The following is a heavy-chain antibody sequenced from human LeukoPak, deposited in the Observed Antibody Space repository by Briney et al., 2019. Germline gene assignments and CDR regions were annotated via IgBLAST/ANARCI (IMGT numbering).Heavy chain of an antibody. CDR1: GNTFNGHY. V-gene: IGHV1-2*02. J-gene: IGHJ4*02. CDR2: INPDSCGT. CDR3: ARGLTGGNY. D-gene: IGHD3-9*01. Sequence: ASVKVPCKASGNTFNGHYIQRVRQAPGQGLEWIGWINPDSCGTNYAQKFQGRVTMNRDTSISTAYMERSRLRSDDTAVYYCARGLTGGNYWGQGTLVTVSS.